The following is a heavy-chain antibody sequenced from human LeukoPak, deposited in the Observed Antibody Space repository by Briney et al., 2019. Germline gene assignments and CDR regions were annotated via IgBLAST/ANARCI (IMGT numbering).Heavy chain of an antibody. Sequence: GGSLRLSCAASGFTFSTYWVHWVRQAPGKGLVWVSRINPDGSETDYADSVKGRFTISRDNAKNTLYLQMLRAEDTAVYFCARDLRGNRDYWGQGTLVTVSS. CDR2: INPDGSET. CDR3: ARDLRGNRDY. CDR1: GFTFSTYW. J-gene: IGHJ4*02. V-gene: IGHV3-74*01. D-gene: IGHD4-23*01.